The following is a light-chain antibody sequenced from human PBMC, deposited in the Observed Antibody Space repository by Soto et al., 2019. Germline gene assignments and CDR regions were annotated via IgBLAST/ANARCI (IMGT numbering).Light chain of an antibody. CDR2: AAS. J-gene: IGKJ4*01. CDR3: QQVNSFPLT. Sequence: DIQMTQSPSSVSASVGDRVTISCRASQAISTWLAWYQQKPGQAPKLLIYAASNLQSGVPSRFRGSGSGTEFTLTINSLQPEDFAFYYCQQVNSFPLTFGGGTKVEIK. V-gene: IGKV1-12*01. CDR1: QAISTW.